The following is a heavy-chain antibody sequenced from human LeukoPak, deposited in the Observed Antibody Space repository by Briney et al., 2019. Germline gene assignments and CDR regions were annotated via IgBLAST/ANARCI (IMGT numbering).Heavy chain of an antibody. D-gene: IGHD2-2*01. CDR2: IIPIFGTA. Sequence: SVKVSCKASGGTFSSYAISWVRQAPGQGLEWMGGIIPIFGTANYAQKFRGRVTITADKSTRTAYMELSSLRSEDTAVYYCARSKDIVVVPAATGNYYYYYYMDVWGKGTTVTVSS. V-gene: IGHV1-69*06. J-gene: IGHJ6*03. CDR3: ARSKDIVVVPAATGNYYYYYYMDV. CDR1: GGTFSSYA.